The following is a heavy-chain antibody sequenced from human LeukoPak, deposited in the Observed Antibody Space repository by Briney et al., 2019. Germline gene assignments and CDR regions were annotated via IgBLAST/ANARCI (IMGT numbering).Heavy chain of an antibody. V-gene: IGHV1-69*05. D-gene: IGHD2-8*01. CDR3: ARDQDTNNWFDP. CDR2: IIPVFGTA. CDR1: GGTFTTYA. J-gene: IGHJ5*02. Sequence: GASVKVSCKASGGTFTTYAINWVRQAPGQGLEWMGGIIPVFGTANYAQKFQGRVTITTDESTSTAYMELSSLRSEDTAVYYCARDQDTNNWFDPWGQGTLVTVSS.